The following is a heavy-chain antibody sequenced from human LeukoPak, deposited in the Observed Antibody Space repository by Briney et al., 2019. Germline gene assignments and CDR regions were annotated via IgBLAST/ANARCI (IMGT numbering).Heavy chain of an antibody. J-gene: IGHJ3*02. Sequence: GGSLRLSCAASGFTFSSYALSWVRQAPGKGLEWVSAISGSGGSTYYADSVKGRFTISRDKSKNTLYLQMYSLRAEDTAVYYCAKDKELPRGDAFDIWGQGTMVTVSS. D-gene: IGHD2-15*01. CDR3: AKDKELPRGDAFDI. V-gene: IGHV3-23*01. CDR1: GFTFSSYA. CDR2: ISGSGGST.